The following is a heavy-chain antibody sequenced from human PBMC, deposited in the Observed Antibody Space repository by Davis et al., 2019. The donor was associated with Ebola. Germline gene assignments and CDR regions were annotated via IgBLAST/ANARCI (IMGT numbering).Heavy chain of an antibody. Sequence: AASVKVSCKASGYTFTSYYMHWVRQAPGQGLEWMGIINPSGGSTSYAQKFQGRVTMTRDTSTSTVYMELSSLRSEDTAVYYCARGHTILGVVALGYGMDVWGQGTTVTVSS. CDR1: GYTFTSYY. CDR3: ARGHTILGVVALGYGMDV. D-gene: IGHD3-3*01. V-gene: IGHV1-46*01. CDR2: INPSGGST. J-gene: IGHJ6*02.